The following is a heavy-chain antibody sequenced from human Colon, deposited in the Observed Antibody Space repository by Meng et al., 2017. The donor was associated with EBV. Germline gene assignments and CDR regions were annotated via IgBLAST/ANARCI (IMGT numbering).Heavy chain of an antibody. D-gene: IGHD5-12*01. CDR3: ARCDGYSAPFDL. Sequence: QVQLVESGGGVDQPGRSLRLSCAASGFTFSSFGMHWVRQAPGKGLEWVALIWYDGTNKYYADSVKGRFTISRDNSKNTLYMQMNSLRAEDTGVYFCARCDGYSAPFDLWGRGTLVTVSS. J-gene: IGHJ2*01. V-gene: IGHV3-33*01. CDR1: GFTFSSFG. CDR2: IWYDGTNK.